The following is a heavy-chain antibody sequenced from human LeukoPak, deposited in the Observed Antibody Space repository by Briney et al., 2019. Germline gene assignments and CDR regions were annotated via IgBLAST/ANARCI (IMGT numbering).Heavy chain of an antibody. Sequence: ASVKVSCKASGYTFTSYDINWVRQATGQGLEWMGWMNPNSGNTGYAQKLRGRVTITRNTSISTAYMELSSLRSEDTAVYYCARGSYDYVWGSYRPPSPFDYWGQGTLVTVSS. J-gene: IGHJ4*02. CDR2: MNPNSGNT. CDR3: ARGSYDYVWGSYRPPSPFDY. D-gene: IGHD3-16*02. CDR1: GYTFTSYD. V-gene: IGHV1-8*03.